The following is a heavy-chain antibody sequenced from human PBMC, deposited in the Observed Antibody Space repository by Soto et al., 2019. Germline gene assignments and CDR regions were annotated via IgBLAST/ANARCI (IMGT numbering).Heavy chain of an antibody. Sequence: EVQLLESGGGLVQPGGSLRLSCAASGFTFSSHAMSWVRQAPGKGLEWVSGISNGGVDTFYADSVKGRFTVSRDNAKNTLNLQMNSLRVEDTAVYYCAKGRFNFDYWGQGTLVTVSS. CDR3: AKGRFNFDY. V-gene: IGHV3-23*01. CDR1: GFTFSSHA. CDR2: ISNGGVDT. J-gene: IGHJ4*02.